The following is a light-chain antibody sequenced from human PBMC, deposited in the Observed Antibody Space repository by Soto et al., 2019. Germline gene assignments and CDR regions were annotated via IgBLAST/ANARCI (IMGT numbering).Light chain of an antibody. J-gene: IGKJ1*01. CDR1: HSISSW. CDR3: QQYNSYPWT. V-gene: IGKV1-5*03. CDR2: KAS. Sequence: DIQMTQSPSTLSASVGDRVTITCRASHSISSWLAWYQQKPGKAPKLLIDKASSLESGVPSRFSGSGSGTEFTPTSSSLQPDDFATYYCQQYNSYPWTFGQGTKVEIK.